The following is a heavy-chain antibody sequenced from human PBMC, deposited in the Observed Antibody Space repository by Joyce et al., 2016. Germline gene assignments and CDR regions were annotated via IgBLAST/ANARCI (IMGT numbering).Heavy chain of an antibody. CDR1: GFTFSSYG. Sequence: EVQLVESGGVLVQPGGSLRLSCAASGFTFSSYGMDWVRQAPGQGLEWVSYISGSSNIILYADSGRGRFTISRDNAKNSLYLQMNSLRVEETAVYYCVRDWATTVTTALDYWGQGTLVTVSS. CDR3: VRDWATTVTTALDY. CDR2: ISGSSNII. V-gene: IGHV3-48*01. J-gene: IGHJ4*02. D-gene: IGHD4-17*01.